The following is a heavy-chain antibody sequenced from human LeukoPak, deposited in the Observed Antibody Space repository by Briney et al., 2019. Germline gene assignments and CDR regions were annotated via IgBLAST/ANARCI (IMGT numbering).Heavy chain of an antibody. Sequence: PGGPWKLPCAPSGSPVSTTSMAGAPRAPGKGLEWVATFSSGGRTSYADSVKGRFTISRDTSQNTVFLQMNSLRDEDTALYYCASILYGWGQGTLVTVSS. V-gene: IGHV3-53*01. J-gene: IGHJ4*02. CDR1: GSPVSTTS. D-gene: IGHD2-2*02. CDR3: ASILYG. CDR2: FSSGGRT.